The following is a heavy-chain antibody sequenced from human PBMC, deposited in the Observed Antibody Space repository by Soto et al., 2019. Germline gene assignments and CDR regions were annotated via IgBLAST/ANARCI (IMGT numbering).Heavy chain of an antibody. CDR2: ISGSGGST. CDR1: GFTFSSYA. Sequence: GGSLRLSCAASGFTFSSYAMSWVRQAPGKGLEWVSAISGSGGSTYYADSVKGRFTISRDNSKNTLYLQMNSLRAEDTAVYYCAKAIRVDTAMAKRTAFDYWGQGTLVTVSS. V-gene: IGHV3-23*01. J-gene: IGHJ4*02. D-gene: IGHD5-18*01. CDR3: AKAIRVDTAMAKRTAFDY.